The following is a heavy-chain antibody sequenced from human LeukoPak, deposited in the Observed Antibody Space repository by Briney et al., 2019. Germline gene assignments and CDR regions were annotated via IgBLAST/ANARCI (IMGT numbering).Heavy chain of an antibody. J-gene: IGHJ4*02. Sequence: GGSLRLSCAASGFTFSTSAMSWVRQAPGKGLEWVSGISSGGANTYYADSVRGRLTISRDNSKNTLYLQMHSLRADDTAVYFCAKDSRLLITYFDYWGQGTLVTVSS. CDR3: AKDSRLLITYFDY. CDR2: ISSGGANT. CDR1: GFTFSTSA. V-gene: IGHV3-23*01. D-gene: IGHD3-9*01.